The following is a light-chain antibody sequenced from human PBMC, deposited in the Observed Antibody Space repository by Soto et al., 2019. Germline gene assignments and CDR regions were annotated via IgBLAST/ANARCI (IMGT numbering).Light chain of an antibody. CDR1: QSLLHSNGFNY. CDR2: MAS. V-gene: IGKV2-28*01. J-gene: IGKJ1*01. Sequence: EIVVTQSPLSLPVILGESASISCRSSQSLLHSNGFNYLDWYLQRPGQSPQLLIYMASSRASGVTDRFSGSGSGTDFTLTITRVEAEDVGIYYCMQAVQTPWSFGQGTKVEIK. CDR3: MQAVQTPWS.